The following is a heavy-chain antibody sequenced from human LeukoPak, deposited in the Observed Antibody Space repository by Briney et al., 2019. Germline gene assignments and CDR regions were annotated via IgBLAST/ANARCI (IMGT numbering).Heavy chain of an antibody. CDR3: ARGGSGYSYGYVDY. J-gene: IGHJ4*02. D-gene: IGHD5-18*01. Sequence: SVKVSCKASGGTFSSYTISWVRQAPGQGLEWMGRIIPILGIANYAKKFQGRVTITADKSTSTAYMELSSLRSEDTAVYYCARGGSGYSYGYVDYWGQGTLVTVSS. CDR2: IIPILGIA. CDR1: GGTFSSYT. V-gene: IGHV1-69*02.